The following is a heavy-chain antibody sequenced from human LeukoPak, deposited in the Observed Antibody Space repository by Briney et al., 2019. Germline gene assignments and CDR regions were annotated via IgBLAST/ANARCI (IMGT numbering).Heavy chain of an antibody. Sequence: GGSLRLSCAASGFIFSTHSMSWVRQAPGKGLEWVSSISSGSSHIYYADLIKGRFTISRDNAKNSLFLQMNSLRDEDTAVYYCARDFRTQLDGYSPPYHFDYWGQGDLVTVSS. CDR2: ISSGSSHI. CDR3: ARDFRTQLDGYSPPYHFDY. V-gene: IGHV3-21*01. D-gene: IGHD5-18*01. J-gene: IGHJ4*02. CDR1: GFIFSTHS.